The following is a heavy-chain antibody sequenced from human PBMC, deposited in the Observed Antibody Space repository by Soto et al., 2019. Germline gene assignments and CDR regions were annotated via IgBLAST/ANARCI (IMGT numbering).Heavy chain of an antibody. D-gene: IGHD6-6*01. CDR3: ARVEGGSSGVFFDY. J-gene: IGHJ4*02. CDR2: IYYSRST. CDR1: GGSISSGDYY. Sequence: PSETLSLTCTVSGGSISSGDYYWSWIRQPPGKGLEWIGYIYYSRSTYYNPSLKSRVTISVDTSKNQFSLKLSSVTAADTAVYYCARVEGGSSGVFFDYWGQGTLVTVSS. V-gene: IGHV4-30-4*01.